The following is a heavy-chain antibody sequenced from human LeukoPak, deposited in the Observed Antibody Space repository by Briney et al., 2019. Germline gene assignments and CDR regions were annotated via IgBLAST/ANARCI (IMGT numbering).Heavy chain of an antibody. J-gene: IGHJ4*02. CDR3: AKGSTGSFLTDY. Sequence: GGSLRLSCAASGFTFDDYAMHWVRQALGKVLEWVSGISWNSGSIGYADSVKGRFTISRDNAKKSLFLQMNSLRAEDTALYYCAKGSTGSFLTDYWGQGTLVTVSS. CDR1: GFTFDDYA. D-gene: IGHD1-26*01. V-gene: IGHV3-9*01. CDR2: ISWNSGSI.